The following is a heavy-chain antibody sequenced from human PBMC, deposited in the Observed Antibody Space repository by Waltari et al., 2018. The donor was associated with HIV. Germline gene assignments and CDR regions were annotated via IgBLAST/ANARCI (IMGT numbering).Heavy chain of an antibody. CDR2: VNTYGVVT. CDR1: GSTFTHFY. J-gene: IGHJ4*02. CDR3: GWGTTDYINY. D-gene: IGHD3-16*01. Sequence: VHLLQSGPEMKQPEASVTVSCTDSGSTFTHFYTHWERQAPGRGLVWLGMVNTYGVVTLYSEAFPTRLTLTADTSTDTAYFHLSDLRPADAATYFCGWGTTDYINYWGQGSLVTVSS. V-gene: IGHV1-46*01.